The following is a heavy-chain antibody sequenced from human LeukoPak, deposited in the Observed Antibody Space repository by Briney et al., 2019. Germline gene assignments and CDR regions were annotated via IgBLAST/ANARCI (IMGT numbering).Heavy chain of an antibody. CDR3: ARGIAAASERALDI. V-gene: IGHV4-4*07. CDR1: GGSISSYY. Sequence: TSETLSLTCTVSGGSISSYYWSWIRQPAGKGLEWIGRIYSSGSTDYNPSLKSRVTMSVDTSKNQFSLKLTSVTAADTAVYYCARGIAAASERALDIWGQGTTVTVSS. CDR2: IYSSGST. D-gene: IGHD6-13*01. J-gene: IGHJ3*02.